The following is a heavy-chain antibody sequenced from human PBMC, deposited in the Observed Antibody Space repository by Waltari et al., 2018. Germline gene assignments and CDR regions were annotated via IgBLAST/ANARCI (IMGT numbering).Heavy chain of an antibody. CDR2: IDWDDDK. Sequence: QVTLKESGPALVKPTQTLTLTCTFSGFSLSTSGMRVSWIRQPPGKALEWLARIDWDDDKFYSTSLKTRLTISKDTSKNQVVLTMTNMDPVDTATYYCARSSIAVMDAFDIWGQGTMVTVSS. CDR1: GFSLSTSGMR. D-gene: IGHD6-19*01. J-gene: IGHJ3*02. CDR3: ARSSIAVMDAFDI. V-gene: IGHV2-70*04.